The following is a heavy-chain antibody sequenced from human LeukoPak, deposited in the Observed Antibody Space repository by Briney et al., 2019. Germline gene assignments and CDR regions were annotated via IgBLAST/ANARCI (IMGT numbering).Heavy chain of an antibody. J-gene: IGHJ6*03. Sequence: ASVKVSCKASGYTFTSYGISWVRPAPGQGLEWMGWISAYNGNTNYAQKLQGRVTMTTDTSTSTAYMELRSLRSDDTAVYYCARDTTGGYSSSWYVFNYYYYMDVWGKGTTVTVSS. CDR1: GYTFTSYG. CDR2: ISAYNGNT. V-gene: IGHV1-18*01. CDR3: ARDTTGGYSSSWYVFNYYYYMDV. D-gene: IGHD6-13*01.